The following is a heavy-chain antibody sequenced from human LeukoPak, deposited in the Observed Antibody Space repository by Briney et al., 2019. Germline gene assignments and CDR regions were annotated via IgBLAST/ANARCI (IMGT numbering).Heavy chain of an antibody. CDR2: CSGSGGNT. Sequence: GGSLRLSCAASGFTFTSYAMSWVRPAPRQGLGWVSDCSGSGGNTYYADSVQARFTLSRDNSKNTLYLQTNSLRAEDTAVYYCAKDPPVVPAGNSRGYWGQGTLVTVSS. D-gene: IGHD2-2*01. CDR3: AKDPPVVPAGNSRGY. J-gene: IGHJ4*02. V-gene: IGHV3-23*01. CDR1: GFTFTSYA.